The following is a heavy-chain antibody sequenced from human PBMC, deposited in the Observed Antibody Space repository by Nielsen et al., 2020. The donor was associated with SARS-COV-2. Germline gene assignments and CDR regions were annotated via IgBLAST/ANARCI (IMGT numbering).Heavy chain of an antibody. D-gene: IGHD6-19*01. CDR3: ARDVAVADFGFDP. J-gene: IGHJ5*02. CDR1: GYTFSDYY. V-gene: IGHV3-74*01. CDR2: INSDGSRS. Sequence: GESLKISCEGSGYTFSDYYMNWVRQAPGKGLMWVARINSDGSRSAYADAVKGRFIMSRDNARDTLSLQMNSLSVEDTAVYYCARDVAVADFGFDPWGQGTLVTVSS.